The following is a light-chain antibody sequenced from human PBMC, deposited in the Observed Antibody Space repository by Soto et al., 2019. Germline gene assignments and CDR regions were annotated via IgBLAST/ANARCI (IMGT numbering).Light chain of an antibody. V-gene: IGKV1-5*03. J-gene: IGKJ1*01. CDR1: QSISSW. Sequence: DIQMTQSPSTLSASVGDRVTITFWASQSISSWLAWCQQKPGKAPKVLTYRASNLASGVPSRFSGSGSGTEFTLTINSLQPDDFATYYCQQYHIYSGTFGQGTKVDIK. CDR2: RAS. CDR3: QQYHIYSGT.